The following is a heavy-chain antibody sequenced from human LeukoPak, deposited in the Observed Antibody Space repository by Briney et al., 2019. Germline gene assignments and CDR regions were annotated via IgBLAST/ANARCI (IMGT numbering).Heavy chain of an antibody. CDR2: INPSGGST. Sequence: ASVKVSCKASGYTFTSYYMHWVRQAPGQGLEWMGIINPSGGSTSYAQKFQGRVTMTRDTSTSTVYMELSSLRSEDTAVYYCARDSRWFGELLSSHYFDYWGQGTLVTVSS. CDR3: ARDSRWFGELLSSHYFDY. V-gene: IGHV1-46*01. D-gene: IGHD3-10*01. CDR1: GYTFTSYY. J-gene: IGHJ4*02.